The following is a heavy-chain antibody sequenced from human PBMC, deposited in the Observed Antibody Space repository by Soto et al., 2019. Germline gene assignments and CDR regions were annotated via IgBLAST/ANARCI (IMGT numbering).Heavy chain of an antibody. J-gene: IGHJ4*02. CDR2: IVPIYRTA. D-gene: IGHD6-13*01. V-gene: IGHV1-69*13. CDR1: GGTFSSYR. Sequence: SVKVSCKASGGTFSSYRINWVRQAPGQGPEWVGGIVPIYRTADYAQKFQGRVTITADESARTSYMELRSLKSQDTAVYYCVRGSGAKLSSSWGQGTLVTVSS. CDR3: VRGSGAKLSSS.